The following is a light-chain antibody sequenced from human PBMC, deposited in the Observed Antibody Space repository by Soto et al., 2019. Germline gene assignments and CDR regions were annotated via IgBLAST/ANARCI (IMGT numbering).Light chain of an antibody. CDR1: QSVLYSSNNKNY. CDR2: WAS. V-gene: IGKV4-1*01. Sequence: DIVMTQSPDSLAVSLGERATINCKSSQSVLYSSNNKNYLAWYQQKPGQPPKLLIYWASTRESGVPDRFSGSGSGTDFTLTISSRQAEDVAVYYCQQYYSTSLTFGPGTKVDIK. CDR3: QQYYSTSLT. J-gene: IGKJ3*01.